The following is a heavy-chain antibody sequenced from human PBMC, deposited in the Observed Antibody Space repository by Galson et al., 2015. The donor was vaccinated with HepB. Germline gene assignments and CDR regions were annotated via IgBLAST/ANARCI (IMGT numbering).Heavy chain of an antibody. Sequence: SVKVSCKASGYTFTTYGINWLRQAPGQGLEWMGRISTYNGNTNYAQKFQGIVTMTTDTSTNTAYMELRSRRADDGAIYYCGRGGMTTRGGPTFDYWGQGTLVTVSS. D-gene: IGHD3-16*01. CDR1: GYTFTTYG. CDR3: GRGGMTTRGGPTFDY. J-gene: IGHJ4*02. V-gene: IGHV1-18*01. CDR2: ISTYNGNT.